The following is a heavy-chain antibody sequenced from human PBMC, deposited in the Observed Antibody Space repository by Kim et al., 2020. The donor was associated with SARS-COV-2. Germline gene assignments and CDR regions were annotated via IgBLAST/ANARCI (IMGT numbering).Heavy chain of an antibody. J-gene: IGHJ5*02. Sequence: ASVKVSCKASGYTFTSYDINWVRQATGQGLEWMGWMNPNSGNTGYAQKFQGRVTMTRNTSISTAYMELSSLRSEDTAVYYCARGRGVVVAATQGPWFDPWGQGTLATVSS. V-gene: IGHV1-8*01. CDR1: GYTFTSYD. D-gene: IGHD2-15*01. CDR3: ARGRGVVVAATQGPWFDP. CDR2: MNPNSGNT.